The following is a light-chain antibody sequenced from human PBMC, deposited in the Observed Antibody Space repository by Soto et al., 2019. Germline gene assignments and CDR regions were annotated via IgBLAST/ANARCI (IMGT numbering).Light chain of an antibody. CDR2: GNS. CDR1: SSNIGAGYD. Sequence: QPVLTQPPSVSGAPGQRVTISCTGSSSNIGAGYDVHWYQQLPGTAPKLLIYGNSNRPSGVPDRFSGSKSGTSASLAITGLQAEDEADYYCQSYDSSLSGSLVVFGGGTKLTVL. J-gene: IGLJ2*01. CDR3: QSYDSSLSGSLVV. V-gene: IGLV1-40*01.